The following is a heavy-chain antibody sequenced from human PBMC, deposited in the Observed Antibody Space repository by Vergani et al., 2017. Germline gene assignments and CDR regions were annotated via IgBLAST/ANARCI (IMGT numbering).Heavy chain of an antibody. CDR3: ARSGITGTIRDYYYYMDV. CDR2: ISSISTHI. J-gene: IGHJ6*03. Sequence: EVQMVESGGGLVKPGGSLRLSCVASGFTFSHYSMNWVRQAPGKGLEWVSYISSISTHIYYADSVKGRFTISRANAENSLYLQMSNLRAEDTAVYYCARSGITGTIRDYYYYMDVWGKGTSVTVSS. V-gene: IGHV3-21*01. CDR1: GFTFSHYS. D-gene: IGHD1-20*01.